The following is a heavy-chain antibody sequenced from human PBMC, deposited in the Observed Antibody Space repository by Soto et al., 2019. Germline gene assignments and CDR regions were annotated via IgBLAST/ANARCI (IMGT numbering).Heavy chain of an antibody. Sequence: PSETLSLTCTVSGGSIRSSGYYWGWIRRTPGMGLEWIGSIFHSGSTLYTPSLNGRVTISVDTSKNQFSLKMTSVTAADTAVYYCARHATYCSSNSCYEFDFWGQGSLVTVSS. D-gene: IGHD2-2*01. CDR3: ARHATYCSSNSCYEFDF. V-gene: IGHV4-39*01. CDR1: GGSIRSSGYY. J-gene: IGHJ4*02. CDR2: IFHSGST.